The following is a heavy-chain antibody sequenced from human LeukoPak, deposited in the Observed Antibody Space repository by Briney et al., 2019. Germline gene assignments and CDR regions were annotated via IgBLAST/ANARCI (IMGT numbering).Heavy chain of an antibody. CDR2: IKNDGTVK. D-gene: IGHD5-18*01. CDR3: AKDSYSKGDY. J-gene: IGHJ4*02. V-gene: IGHV3-7*01. Sequence: GGSLTLSCAASGFTFSYHCMTWGRNAPGPGLEWVANIKNDGTVKNYVDSVKGRFTISRDNAKNSLYLQMNSLRAEDTGVYYCAKDSYSKGDYWGQGVLVTVSS. CDR1: GFTFSYHC.